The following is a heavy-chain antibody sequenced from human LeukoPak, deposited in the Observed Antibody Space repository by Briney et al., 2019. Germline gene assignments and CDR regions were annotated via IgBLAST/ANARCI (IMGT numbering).Heavy chain of an antibody. Sequence: PSETLSLTCTVSGGSISSSSYYWGWIRQPPGTGLEWIGSIYYSGSTYYNPSLKSRVTISVDTSKNQFSLKVTSVTAADTAVYYCARDLRDIWFGELLHAPYFDYWGQGTLVTVSS. CDR3: ARDLRDIWFGELLHAPYFDY. J-gene: IGHJ4*02. CDR2: IYYSGST. D-gene: IGHD3-10*01. V-gene: IGHV4-39*07. CDR1: GGSISSSSYY.